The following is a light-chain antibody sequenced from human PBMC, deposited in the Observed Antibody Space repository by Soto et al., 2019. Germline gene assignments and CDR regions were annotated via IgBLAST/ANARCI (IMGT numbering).Light chain of an antibody. CDR3: QQTYRPPYT. CDR1: QSISSY. CDR2: AAS. V-gene: IGKV1-39*01. Sequence: DIQLTQSPSSLSSSVGDRVTITCRASQSISSYLIWYQQKPGNAPPLLIYAASRVQSGVPSRFSSSGSGTDFTLTIRMLHPEDFATYYCQQTYRPPYTFGQGTTLEIK. J-gene: IGKJ2*01.